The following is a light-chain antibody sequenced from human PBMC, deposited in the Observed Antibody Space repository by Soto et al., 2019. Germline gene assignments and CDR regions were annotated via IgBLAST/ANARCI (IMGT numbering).Light chain of an antibody. CDR1: QGISNY. CDR2: VAS. Sequence: DIQMTQSPSSLSASVGDRVTITCRASQGISNYLAWYQQQPGKVPKLLIYVASTLQSGVPSRFSGSGSGTYFTLTISILQPEDVATYYCQKYNSAPWTFGQGTKVEIK. J-gene: IGKJ1*01. V-gene: IGKV1-27*01. CDR3: QKYNSAPWT.